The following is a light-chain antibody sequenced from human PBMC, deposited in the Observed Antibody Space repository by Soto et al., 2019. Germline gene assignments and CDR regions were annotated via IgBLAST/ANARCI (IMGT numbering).Light chain of an antibody. J-gene: IGLJ3*02. V-gene: IGLV2-23*02. Sequence: QSVLTQPASVSGSPGQSITISCTGTSSDVVNDLLVSWYQQQPGKAPKLIVHEVANRLSGVSGRFSGSKSGNTAFLTISGLQAEDEAVYYCCSHSSSITWMFGGGTKLTVL. CDR1: SSDVVNDLL. CDR3: CSHSSSITWM. CDR2: EVA.